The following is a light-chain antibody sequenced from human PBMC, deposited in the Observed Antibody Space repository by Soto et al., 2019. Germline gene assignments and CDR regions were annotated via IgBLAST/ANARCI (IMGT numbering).Light chain of an antibody. CDR2: GPS. CDR3: QQYHSYWT. V-gene: IGKV3-15*01. Sequence: EIVMTQSPATLSVSPGERASLSCRASQSVNRNLAWYQQKPGQAPRLLIFGPSTRATGIPARFSGSGSGTEFTLTISSLQTDDFSTYYCQQYHSYWTFGQGTKVDIK. J-gene: IGKJ1*01. CDR1: QSVNRN.